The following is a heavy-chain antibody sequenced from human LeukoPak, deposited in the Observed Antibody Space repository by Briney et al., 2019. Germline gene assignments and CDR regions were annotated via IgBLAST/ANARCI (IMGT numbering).Heavy chain of an antibody. D-gene: IGHD3-22*01. J-gene: IGHJ3*02. CDR1: GFTFSSYS. Sequence: PGGSLRLSCAASGFTFSSYSMNWVRQAPGKGLEWVSYISSSSSAIYYADSVKGRFTISRDSAKNSLYLQMNSLRDKDTAVYYCTHYYDGSGYYGAFDSWGQGTMVTVSS. CDR3: THYYDGSGYYGAFDS. V-gene: IGHV3-48*02. CDR2: ISSSSSAI.